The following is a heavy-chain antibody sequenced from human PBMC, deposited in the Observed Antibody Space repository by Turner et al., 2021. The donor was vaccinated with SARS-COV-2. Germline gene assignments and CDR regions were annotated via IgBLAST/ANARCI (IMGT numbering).Heavy chain of an antibody. J-gene: IGHJ6*02. V-gene: IGHV3-9*01. CDR2: ISWNSGNI. CDR3: ARTRTAGGLNAMDV. Sequence: EVNLVGSGGGLYRLGGSLSPSCAPSGFTFADYAMHWVRQAPGKGLEWVSGISWNSGNIGYADSVKGRFTISRDNAKNSLSLHMSSLRADDTALYYCARTRTAGGLNAMDVWGQGTTVTVSS. D-gene: IGHD3-16*01. CDR1: GFTFADYA.